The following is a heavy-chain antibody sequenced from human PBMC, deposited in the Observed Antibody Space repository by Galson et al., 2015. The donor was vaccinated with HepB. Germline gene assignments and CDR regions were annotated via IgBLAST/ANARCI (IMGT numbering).Heavy chain of an antibody. CDR2: INPNSGGT. Sequence: SVKVSCKASGYTFTDYYVHWVRQAPGQGLEWMGRINPNSGGTNYAQKFQGRVTMTRDTSIGTAYMQLSGLRSNDTAIYYCARAGLGSSWFKAIDYWGQGALVTVSS. J-gene: IGHJ4*02. CDR1: GYTFTDYY. CDR3: ARAGLGSSWFKAIDY. V-gene: IGHV1-2*06. D-gene: IGHD6-13*01.